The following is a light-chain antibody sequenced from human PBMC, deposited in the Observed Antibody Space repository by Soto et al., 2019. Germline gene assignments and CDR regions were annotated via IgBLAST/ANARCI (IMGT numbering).Light chain of an antibody. Sequence: QSALTQPASASGTPGQSITISCTGTSSDVGSNNLVCWYQQHPGKAPKLMIYEDSKRPSGVSNRFSGSKSGNTASLTISGLQSEDEADYYCWSDEGSMTSVVFGGGTKLTVL. J-gene: IGLJ2*01. CDR1: SSDVGSNNL. V-gene: IGLV2-23*01. CDR3: WSDEGSMTSVV. CDR2: EDS.